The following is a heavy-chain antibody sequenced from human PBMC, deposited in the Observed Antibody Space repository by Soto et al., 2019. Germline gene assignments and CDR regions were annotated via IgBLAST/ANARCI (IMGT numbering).Heavy chain of an antibody. CDR3: XXDXAAAGPFDY. Sequence: QVQLVQSGAEVKKPGASVKVSCKASGYTFTSYGISWVRQAPGQGLEWMGWISAYNGNTNYAQKLQGRVTMTTDTXTXXXXXXXXXXXXXXXAVYYCXXDXAAAGPFDYWGQGTLVTVSS. V-gene: IGHV1-18*01. CDR2: ISAYNGNT. CDR1: GYTFTSYG. D-gene: IGHD6-13*01. J-gene: IGHJ4*02.